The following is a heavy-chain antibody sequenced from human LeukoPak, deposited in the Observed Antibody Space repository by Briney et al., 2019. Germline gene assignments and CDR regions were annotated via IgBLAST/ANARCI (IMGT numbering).Heavy chain of an antibody. CDR2: INTETGNP. J-gene: IGHJ4*02. D-gene: IGHD3-10*01. V-gene: IGHV7-4-1*02. Sequence: ASVKVSCKASGYTFISYAMNWVRQAPGQGLEWMGWINTETGNPTYAQGFTGQFVFSVDTSVNTAYLQISSLRTEDTAVYYCARGGYYGGSGTYGFFDYWGQGSLVTVSS. CDR3: ARGGYYGGSGTYGFFDY. CDR1: GYTFISYA.